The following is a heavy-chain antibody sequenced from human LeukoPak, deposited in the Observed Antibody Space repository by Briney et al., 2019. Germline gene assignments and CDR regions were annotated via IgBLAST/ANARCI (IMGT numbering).Heavy chain of an antibody. Sequence: PSETLSLTCTVSGGSISSSSYYWGWIRQPPGKGLEWIGSIYYSGSTNYNPSLKSRVTMSVDTSKNQFSLKLRSVTAADTAVYYCARERDSSEGEFDYWGQGALVTVSS. CDR3: ARERDSSEGEFDY. D-gene: IGHD6-25*01. J-gene: IGHJ4*02. V-gene: IGHV4-39*07. CDR1: GGSISSSSYY. CDR2: IYYSGST.